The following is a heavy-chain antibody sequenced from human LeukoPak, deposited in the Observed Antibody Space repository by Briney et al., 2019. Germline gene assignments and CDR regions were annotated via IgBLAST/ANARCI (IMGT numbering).Heavy chain of an antibody. D-gene: IGHD3-9*01. Sequence: ASVKVSCKASGYTFTGYYMHWVRQAPGQGLEWMGWISGYNGNTNYAQKLQGRVTLTTDTSTSTAYMELRSLRSGDTAVYYCAQDGRLARFDYWGQGTLVTVSS. J-gene: IGHJ4*02. CDR1: GYTFTGYY. CDR3: AQDGRLARFDY. CDR2: ISGYNGNT. V-gene: IGHV1-18*04.